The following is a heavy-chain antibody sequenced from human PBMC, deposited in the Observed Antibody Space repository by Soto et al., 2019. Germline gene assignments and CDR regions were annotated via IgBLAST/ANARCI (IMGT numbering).Heavy chain of an antibody. CDR1: GGSIISSSYY. D-gene: IGHD3-10*01. J-gene: IGHJ6*02. V-gene: IGHV4-39*01. CDR3: ARHVSRSKTKFYYYGMDV. CDR2: IYYSGST. Sequence: SETLSLTCTVSGGSIISSSYYWGWILQPPGKGLEWIGSIYYSGSTYYNPSLKSRVTISVDTSKNQFSLKLSSVTAADTAVYYCARHVSRSKTKFYYYGMDVWGQGTTVTVSS.